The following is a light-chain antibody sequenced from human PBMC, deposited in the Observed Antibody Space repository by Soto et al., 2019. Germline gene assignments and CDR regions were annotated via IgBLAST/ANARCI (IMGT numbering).Light chain of an antibody. V-gene: IGLV2-8*01. J-gene: IGLJ1*01. CDR1: SSDVGAYTY. CDR2: GVT. CDR3: SSYAGSNNYV. Sequence: QSVLTQPPSASGSPGQSVTISCTGTSSDVGAYTYVSWYHQHPGKAPKLMIYGVTERPSGVPDRFSGSKSGNTASLTVSGLQTEDEAYYYCSSYAGSNNYVFGTGTKVTVL.